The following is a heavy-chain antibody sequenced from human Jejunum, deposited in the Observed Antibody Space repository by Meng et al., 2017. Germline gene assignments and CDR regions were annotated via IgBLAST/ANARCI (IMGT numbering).Heavy chain of an antibody. CDR1: GFTFSNYW. Sequence: QLWGAWGGFIQPGGSLRLSCAVSGFTFSNYWMHWFRQPPGKGLEWVSRINIDGTDTTYADSVKGRFTISRDNAKNTLYLQMNSLRAEDTAVYYCTTAGAYPFDYWGQGTLVTVSS. V-gene: IGHV3-74*01. J-gene: IGHJ4*02. CDR3: TTAGAYPFDY. CDR2: INIDGTDT.